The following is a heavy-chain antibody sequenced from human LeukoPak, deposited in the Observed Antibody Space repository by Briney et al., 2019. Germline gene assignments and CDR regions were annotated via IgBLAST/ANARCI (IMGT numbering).Heavy chain of an antibody. Sequence: GSLRLSCAASGFTFTIYSMHWVRQAPGKGLEWISYISSSSSTIYYADSVKGRFTISRDNSKNTLYLQMNSLRAEDTAVYYCAKVAAISYYYYYMDVWGKGTTVTISS. CDR2: ISSSSSTI. CDR1: GFTFTIYS. J-gene: IGHJ6*03. D-gene: IGHD6-25*01. V-gene: IGHV3-48*01. CDR3: AKVAAISYYYYYMDV.